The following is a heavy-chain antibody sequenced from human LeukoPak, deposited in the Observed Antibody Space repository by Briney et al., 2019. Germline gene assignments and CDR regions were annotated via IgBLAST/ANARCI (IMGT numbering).Heavy chain of an antibody. CDR2: VYYTGST. D-gene: IGHD2-15*01. Sequence: SETLSLTCTVSGGSISTYYWTWIRQPPGKGLEYIGYVYYTGSTNYNPSLKSRVTISVDTSKNQFSLKLSSVTAADTAVYYCAREVVAATYYFDYWGQGTLVTVSS. J-gene: IGHJ4*02. CDR1: GGSISTYY. V-gene: IGHV4-59*01. CDR3: AREVVAATYYFDY.